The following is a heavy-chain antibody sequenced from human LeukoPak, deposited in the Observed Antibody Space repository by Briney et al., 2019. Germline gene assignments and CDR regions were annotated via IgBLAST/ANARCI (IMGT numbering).Heavy chain of an antibody. D-gene: IGHD4/OR15-4a*01. Sequence: SVKVSCKASGGPFAKYAFNWLRQAPGQGLEWVGGIIPIFDSANYAQRFQDRVTITTDESTSTAYMELHSLRSEDTAVYYCAGSLSPIRRLLTIRRREGENVAEYFFASWGQGTLVTVFS. J-gene: IGHJ4*02. CDR3: AGSLSPIRRLLTIRRREGENVAEYFFAS. CDR1: GGPFAKYA. V-gene: IGHV1-69*05. CDR2: IIPIFDSA.